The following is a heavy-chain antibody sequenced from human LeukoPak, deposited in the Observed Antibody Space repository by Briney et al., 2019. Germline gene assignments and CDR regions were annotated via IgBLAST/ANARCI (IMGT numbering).Heavy chain of an antibody. CDR1: GFTFSSYS. V-gene: IGHV3-21*01. D-gene: IGHD3-16*01. CDR3: ARDFLYDYVWGSRYGMDV. J-gene: IGHJ6*02. CDR2: ISSSSSYI. Sequence: PGGSLRLSCAASGFTFSSYSMNWVRQAPGRGLEWVSSISSSSSYIYYADSVKGRFTISRDNAKNSLYLQMNSLRAEDTAAYYCARDFLYDYVWGSRYGMDVWGQGTTVTVSS.